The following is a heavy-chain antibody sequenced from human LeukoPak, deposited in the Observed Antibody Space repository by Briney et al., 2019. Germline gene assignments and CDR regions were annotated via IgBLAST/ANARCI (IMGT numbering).Heavy chain of an antibody. CDR2: ISTSGRNT. V-gene: IGHV3-23*01. Sequence: GGSLRLSCVASGFTFSSYAMSWVRQAPGKGLEWVSAISTSGRNTYYADSVKGRFTISKDNARNSLYLQMNSLRAEDTAVYYCARDYEYYGMDVWGQGTTVTVSS. CDR1: GFTFSSYA. J-gene: IGHJ6*02. CDR3: ARDYEYYGMDV.